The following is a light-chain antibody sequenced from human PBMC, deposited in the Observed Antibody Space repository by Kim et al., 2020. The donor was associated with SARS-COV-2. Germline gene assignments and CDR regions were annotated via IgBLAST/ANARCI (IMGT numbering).Light chain of an antibody. J-gene: IGLJ3*02. CDR3: LLSYSGARV. CDR1: TGAVTSGHY. V-gene: IGLV7-46*01. Sequence: PEGTVTLTCGSSTGAVTSGHYPYWFQQNPGQAPRTLIYHTSNKQSWTPARFSGSLVGGKAALTLSGAQPEDEAEYYCLLSYSGARVFGGGTKLTVL. CDR2: HTS.